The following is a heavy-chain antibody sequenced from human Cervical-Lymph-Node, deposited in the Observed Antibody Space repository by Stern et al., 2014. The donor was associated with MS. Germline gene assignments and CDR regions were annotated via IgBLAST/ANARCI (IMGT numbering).Heavy chain of an antibody. CDR1: GFTFSSDA. Sequence: VQLVQSGGGLVQPGGSLRLSCVASGFTFSSDAMSWVRQAPGKGLEWVSGISGSGGSTDYADSVKGRFTISRDNSKNTLYLQMNSLRAEDTALYYCAKSPRVISYYDYGMDVWGQGTTVTVSS. V-gene: IGHV3-23*04. CDR2: ISGSGGST. CDR3: AKSPRVISYYDYGMDV. J-gene: IGHJ6*02.